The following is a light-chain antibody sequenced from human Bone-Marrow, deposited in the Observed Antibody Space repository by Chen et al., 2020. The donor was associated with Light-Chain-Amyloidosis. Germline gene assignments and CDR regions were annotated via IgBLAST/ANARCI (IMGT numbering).Light chain of an antibody. J-gene: IGLJ3*02. CDR2: KDP. CDR3: QSADVTGSYVM. V-gene: IGLV3-25*03. Sequence: SYELTQPPSVSVSPGQTARITCSGDALPKQHAYWYQQRPGQAPVLIIYKDPVRPSGIPERISGSGSWTIVTWTISGVQAEDEAYYYCQSADVTGSYVMFGGETKLTVL. CDR1: ALPKQH.